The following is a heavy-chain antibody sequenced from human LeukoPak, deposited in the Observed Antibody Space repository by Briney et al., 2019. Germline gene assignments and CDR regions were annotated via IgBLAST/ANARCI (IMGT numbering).Heavy chain of an antibody. CDR1: GGSISSSSYY. D-gene: IGHD3-9*01. J-gene: IGHJ4*02. CDR3: AKDRGYDILTGNFDS. V-gene: IGHV3-23*01. CDR2: ISGSGGTT. Sequence: ETLSLTCTVSGGSISSSSYYWGWIRQAPGKGLEWVSTISGSGGTTYYADSVKGRFTISRDNSKSTLYLQMNSLRADDTAVYYCAKDRGYDILTGNFDSWGQGTLVTVSS.